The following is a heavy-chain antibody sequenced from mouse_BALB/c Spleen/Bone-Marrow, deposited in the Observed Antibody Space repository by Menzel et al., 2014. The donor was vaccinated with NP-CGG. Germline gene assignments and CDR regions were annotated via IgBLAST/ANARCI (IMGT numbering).Heavy chain of an antibody. CDR3: ARLITTYFDY. Sequence: VQVVESGGGLVQPGGSLKLSCAASGFTFSSYTMSWVRQTPEKRLEWVAYISNGGGSTYYPDTVKGRFTISRDNAKNTLYLQMSSLKSEDTAMYYCARLITTYFDYWGQGTTLTVSS. V-gene: IGHV5-12-2*01. CDR2: ISNGGGST. D-gene: IGHD1-1*01. CDR1: GFTFSSYT. J-gene: IGHJ2*01.